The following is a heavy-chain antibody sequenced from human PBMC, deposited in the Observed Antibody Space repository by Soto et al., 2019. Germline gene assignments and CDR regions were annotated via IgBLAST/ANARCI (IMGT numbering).Heavy chain of an antibody. Sequence: EVQLLESGGGLVQPGGSLRLSCADSEFTFSGYAMSWVRHAPGKGLEWVSAISGSGGSTYYADSVKGRFTISRDNSKNTLYRQMNSLRAEDTAVYHCAKSAQTSGIAAAASHDWGQGTLVTVSS. CDR2: ISGSGGST. V-gene: IGHV3-23*01. J-gene: IGHJ4*02. D-gene: IGHD6-13*01. CDR3: AKSAQTSGIAAAASHD. CDR1: EFTFSGYA.